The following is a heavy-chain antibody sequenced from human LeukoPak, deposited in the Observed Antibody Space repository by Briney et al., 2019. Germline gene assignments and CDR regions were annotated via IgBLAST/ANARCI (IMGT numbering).Heavy chain of an antibody. CDR1: GGTFSSYA. Sequence: ASVKVSCKASGGTFSSYAISWVRQAPGQGLEWMGGIIPIFGTANYAQRFQGRVTITTDESTSTAYMELSSLRSEDSAVYYCARESYDILTRHFDYWGQGTLVTVSS. CDR3: ARESYDILTRHFDY. V-gene: IGHV1-69*05. CDR2: IIPIFGTA. J-gene: IGHJ4*02. D-gene: IGHD3-9*01.